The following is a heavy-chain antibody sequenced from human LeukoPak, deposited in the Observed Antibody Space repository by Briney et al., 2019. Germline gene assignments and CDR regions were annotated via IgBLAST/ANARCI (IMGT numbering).Heavy chain of an antibody. CDR3: ASRAGNFDY. J-gene: IGHJ4*02. Sequence: SETLSLTCTVSGGSISSSSYYWGWIRQTPGKGLEWIGSIYYSGSTYYNPSLKSRVTISVDTSKNQFSLKLSSVTAADTAVYYCASRAGNFDYWGQGTLVTVSS. CDR1: GGSISSSSYY. D-gene: IGHD6-19*01. CDR2: IYYSGST. V-gene: IGHV4-39*07.